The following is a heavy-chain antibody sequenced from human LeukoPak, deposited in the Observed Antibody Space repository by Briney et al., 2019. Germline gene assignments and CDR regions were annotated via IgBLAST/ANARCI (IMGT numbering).Heavy chain of an antibody. CDR2: ISGSGGST. Sequence: GGSLRLSCAASGFTFSSYAMSWVRQAPGKGLEWVSAISGSGGSTYYADSVKGRFTISRDNSKNTLYLQMNSLRAEDTAVYYCAKTRSYSDNSGAYYMDVWGKGTTVTVSS. CDR1: GFTFSSYA. CDR3: AKTRSYSDNSGAYYMDV. V-gene: IGHV3-23*01. D-gene: IGHD1-26*01. J-gene: IGHJ6*03.